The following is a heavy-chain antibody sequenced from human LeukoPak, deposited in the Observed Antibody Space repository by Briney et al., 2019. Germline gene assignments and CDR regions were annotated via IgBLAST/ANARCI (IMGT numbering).Heavy chain of an antibody. Sequence: GGSLRLSCAASGFTFSSYAMSWVRQAPGKGLEWVSAIRGSGGSTYYADSVKGRFTISRDNSKNTLYLQMNSLRAEDTAVYYCTKVSRVRQLWSFDYWGQGTLVTVSS. D-gene: IGHD5-18*01. J-gene: IGHJ4*02. CDR3: TKVSRVRQLWSFDY. CDR2: IRGSGGST. V-gene: IGHV3-23*01. CDR1: GFTFSSYA.